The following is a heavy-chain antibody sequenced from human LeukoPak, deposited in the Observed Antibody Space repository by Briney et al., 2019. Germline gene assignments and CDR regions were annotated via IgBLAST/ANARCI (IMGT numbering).Heavy chain of an antibody. Sequence: SVKVSCKASGYTFTSYAISWVRQAPGQGLEWMGRIIPILGIANYAQKFQGRVTITADKSTSTAYMELSSLRSEDTAVYYCARGPKDYDSSGYYFDYWGQGTLVTVSS. CDR3: ARGPKDYDSSGYYFDY. CDR2: IIPILGIA. D-gene: IGHD3-22*01. CDR1: GYTFTSYA. J-gene: IGHJ4*02. V-gene: IGHV1-69*04.